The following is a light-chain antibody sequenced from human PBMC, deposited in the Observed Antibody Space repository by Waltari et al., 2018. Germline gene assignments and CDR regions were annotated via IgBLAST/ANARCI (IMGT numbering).Light chain of an antibody. V-gene: IGLV2-23*02. J-gene: IGLJ2*01. CDR3: CSYAGTPRVV. CDR1: HHDFGSFHL. Sequence: QSALTPPAYVYWLPGWPINHSRTGTHHDFGSFHLVSWYQRHPGKAPKVIIFEVNKRPSGVSNRFSGSKSGNTASLTVSGLHPEDEADYYCCSYAGTPRVVFGGGTKLTVL. CDR2: EVN.